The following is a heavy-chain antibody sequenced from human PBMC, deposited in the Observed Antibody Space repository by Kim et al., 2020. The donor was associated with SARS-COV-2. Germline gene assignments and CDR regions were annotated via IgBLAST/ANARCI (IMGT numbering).Heavy chain of an antibody. Sequence: GGSLRLSCAASGFTFSSYAMSWVRQAPGKGLEWVSAISGSGGSTYYADSVKGRFTISRDNSKNTLYLQMNSLRAEDTAVYYCAKADGSGSYYNAHFDYWGQGTLVTVSS. CDR1: GFTFSSYA. V-gene: IGHV3-23*01. J-gene: IGHJ4*02. CDR2: ISGSGGST. D-gene: IGHD3-10*01. CDR3: AKADGSGSYYNAHFDY.